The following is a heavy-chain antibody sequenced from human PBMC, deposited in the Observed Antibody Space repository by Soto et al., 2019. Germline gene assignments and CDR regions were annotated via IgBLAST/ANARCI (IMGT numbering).Heavy chain of an antibody. CDR1: GFTFRSYD. CDR2: IGIGGDT. V-gene: IGHV3-13*01. Sequence: VGSLRLSCAASGFTFRSYDMHWVRQVAGKGLEWVAAIGIGGDTYYPGSVKGRFTISREKAKNSLYLQMNSLRVGDTAVYYCARAPAPQYYYHGMDVWGRGTTVTVSS. D-gene: IGHD4-4*01. J-gene: IGHJ6*02. CDR3: ARAPAPQYYYHGMDV.